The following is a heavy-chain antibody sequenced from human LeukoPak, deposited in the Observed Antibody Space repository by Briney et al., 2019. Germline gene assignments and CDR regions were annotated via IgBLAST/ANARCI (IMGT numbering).Heavy chain of an antibody. D-gene: IGHD6-13*01. CDR2: IYYSGST. CDR3: ARVTGYVMEDYFDY. CDR1: GGSISSNY. J-gene: IGHJ4*02. Sequence: PSETLSLTCNVSGGSISSNYWSWIRQPPGKGLEWIGYIYYSGSTNYNPSLKSRVTISVDTSKNQFSLRLSSVTAADTAVYYCARVTGYVMEDYFDYWGQGTLVTVSS. V-gene: IGHV4-59*01.